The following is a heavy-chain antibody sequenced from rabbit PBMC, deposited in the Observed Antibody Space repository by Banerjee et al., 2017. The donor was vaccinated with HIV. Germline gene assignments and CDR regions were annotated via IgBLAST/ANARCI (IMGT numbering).Heavy chain of an antibody. CDR2: INAGSAGST. J-gene: IGHJ6*01. D-gene: IGHD6-1*01. CDR3: VRETETYAGGAGYGYIGTYGMDL. CDR1: GFDFSGSYW. Sequence: QSLEESGGDLVKPGASLTLTCTASGFDFSGSYWICWVRQAPGKGLEWIACINAGSAGSTYYASWVNGRFTISSHNAQNTLYLQLNSLTAADTATYFCVRETETYAGGAGYGYIGTYGMDLWGQGTLVTVS. V-gene: IGHV1S40*01.